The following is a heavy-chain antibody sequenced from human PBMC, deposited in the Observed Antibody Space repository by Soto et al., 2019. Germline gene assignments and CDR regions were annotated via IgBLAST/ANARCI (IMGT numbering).Heavy chain of an antibody. V-gene: IGHV3-33*01. CDR3: ARPYYYDSSGYEYYFDY. CDR2: IWYDGSNK. CDR1: GFTFSSYG. J-gene: IGHJ4*02. Sequence: GSLRLSCAASGFTFSSYGMHWVRQAPGKGLEWVAVIWYDGSNKYYADSVKGRFTISRENSKNTLYLQMNSLRAEDTAVYYCARPYYYDSSGYEYYFDYWGQGTLVTVSS. D-gene: IGHD3-22*01.